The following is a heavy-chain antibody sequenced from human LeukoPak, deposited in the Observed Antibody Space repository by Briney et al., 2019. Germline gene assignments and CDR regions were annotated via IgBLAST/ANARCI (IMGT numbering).Heavy chain of an antibody. Sequence: SETLSLTCTVSGGSISSYYWSWIQQPAGKGLEWIGRIYTSGSTNYNPSLKSRVTMSVDTSKNQFSLKLSSVTAADTAVYYCAREVGYSSGWYDAFDIWGQGTMVTVSS. CDR1: GGSISSYY. V-gene: IGHV4-4*07. CDR2: IYTSGST. J-gene: IGHJ3*02. D-gene: IGHD6-19*01. CDR3: AREVGYSSGWYDAFDI.